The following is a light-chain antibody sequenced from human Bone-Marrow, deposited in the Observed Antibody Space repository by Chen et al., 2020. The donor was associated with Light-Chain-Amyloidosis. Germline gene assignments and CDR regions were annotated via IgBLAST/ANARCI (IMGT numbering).Light chain of an antibody. V-gene: IGLV3-21*02. CDR3: QVWDRSSDRPV. CDR1: NIGSKS. CDR2: DDS. Sequence: SYVLTQPSSVSVAPGQTATIACGGNNIGSKSVHWYQQTPGQAPLLVVYDDSDRPSGIPERLSGSNSGNTATLTMSRVEAGDEADYYCQVWDRSSDRPVFGGGTKLTGL. J-gene: IGLJ3*02.